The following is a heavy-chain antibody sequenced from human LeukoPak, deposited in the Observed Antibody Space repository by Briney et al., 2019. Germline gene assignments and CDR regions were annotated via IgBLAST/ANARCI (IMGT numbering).Heavy chain of an antibody. J-gene: IGHJ4*02. V-gene: IGHV3-48*04. D-gene: IGHD1-26*01. CDR1: GFTFSSYS. CDR2: ISSSSSTI. Sequence: GGSLRLSCAASGFTFSSYSMNWVRQAPGKGLEWVSYISSSSSTIYYADSVKGRFTISRDNAKNSLYLQMNSLRAEDTAVYYCAKTMGAIDHDYWGQGTLVTVSP. CDR3: AKTMGAIDHDY.